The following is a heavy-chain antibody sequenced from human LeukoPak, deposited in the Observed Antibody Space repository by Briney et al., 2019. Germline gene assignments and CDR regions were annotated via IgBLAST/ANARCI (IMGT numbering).Heavy chain of an antibody. V-gene: IGHV1-18*01. CDR3: ARVCCSSSSGYYYGMDV. D-gene: IGHD6-13*01. CDR2: ISAYNGNT. Sequence: ASVKVSCKASGYTFTSYGISWVRQAPGQGLEWMGWISAYNGNTNYAQKLQGRVTMTTDTSTSTAYMELRSLRSDDTAVYYCARVCCSSSSGYYYGMDVWGQGTTVTASS. J-gene: IGHJ6*02. CDR1: GYTFTSYG.